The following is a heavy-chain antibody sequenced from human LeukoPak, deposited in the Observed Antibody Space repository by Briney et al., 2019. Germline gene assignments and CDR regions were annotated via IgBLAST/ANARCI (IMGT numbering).Heavy chain of an antibody. D-gene: IGHD3-10*01. J-gene: IGHJ4*02. Sequence: GGSLRLSCVVSGFTFSNAWMNWVRQAPGKGLEWVGRIKSKTDGETTDYAAPVKDRFTISRDDSNNMLYLQMNSLKTEDTAMYYCTTLTMLLATHADYWGQGTLVTVSS. CDR1: GFTFSNAW. CDR3: TTLTMLLATHADY. CDR2: IKSKTDGETT. V-gene: IGHV3-15*01.